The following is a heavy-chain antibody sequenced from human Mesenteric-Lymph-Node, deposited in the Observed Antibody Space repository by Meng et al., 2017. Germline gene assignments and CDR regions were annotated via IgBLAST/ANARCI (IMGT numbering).Heavy chain of an antibody. J-gene: IGHJ5*02. Sequence: QGHLGQSGAEGKKPGASVKVSCKVSGYTLTELSIHWVRQAPGKGLEWMGGFDPEDGETIYAQKFQGRVTMTEDTSTDTAYMELSSLRSEDTAVYYCATGNWNYRVENWFDPWGQGTLVTVSS. D-gene: IGHD1-7*01. CDR2: FDPEDGET. CDR3: ATGNWNYRVENWFDP. V-gene: IGHV1-24*01. CDR1: GYTLTELS.